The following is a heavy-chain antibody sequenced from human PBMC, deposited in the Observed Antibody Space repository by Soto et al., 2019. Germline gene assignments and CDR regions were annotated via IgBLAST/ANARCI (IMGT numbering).Heavy chain of an antibody. V-gene: IGHV1-8*02. Sequence: QVQLMQSGAEVRKPGASVKVSCRASGYTFTDYGINWVRQATGQGLEWLGWMTPNSGNTGYALKLQGRVTLTRDISRSTAYMELSSLTSEDTAVYYCARNLYNSGDFDHVGQGTLVTVSS. D-gene: IGHD3-10*01. CDR3: ARNLYNSGDFDH. CDR2: MTPNSGNT. CDR1: GYTFTDYG. J-gene: IGHJ5*02.